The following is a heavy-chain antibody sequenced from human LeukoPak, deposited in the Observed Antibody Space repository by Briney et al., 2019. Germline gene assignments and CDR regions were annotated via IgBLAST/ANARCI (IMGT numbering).Heavy chain of an antibody. Sequence: GGSLRLSCAASGFTFSDYYMRWIRQAPGKELEWVSYISSSGTTIFHADSVKGRFTISRDDAKNSLYLQMNSLRAEGTAVYYCAREWPHDAFDLWGQGTMVTVSS. CDR1: GFTFSDYY. CDR3: AREWPHDAFDL. V-gene: IGHV3-11*01. D-gene: IGHD5-24*01. CDR2: ISSSGTTI. J-gene: IGHJ3*01.